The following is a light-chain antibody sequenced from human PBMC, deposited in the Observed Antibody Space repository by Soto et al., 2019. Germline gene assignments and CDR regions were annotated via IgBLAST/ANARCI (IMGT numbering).Light chain of an antibody. CDR2: GES. J-gene: IGKJ2*01. V-gene: IGKV1-39*01. CDR3: QQSYSPVKNI. Sequence: DIQMTQSPSSLSAPVGDRVTITCRASQSISSYLNWYQQKPGKAPKLLIYGESNLQSGVPSRFSGGGSGTEFTLTISSLQPEDFATYYCQQSYSPVKNIFGQGTKLEI. CDR1: QSISSY.